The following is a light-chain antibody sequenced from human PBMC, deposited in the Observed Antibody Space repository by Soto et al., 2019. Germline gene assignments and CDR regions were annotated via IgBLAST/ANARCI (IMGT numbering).Light chain of an antibody. J-gene: IGKJ2*01. V-gene: IGKV3-20*01. CDR3: QQYGSSPPYT. CDR2: GSS. Sequence: EVVLTQSPGTLSLSPGERATLSCRASQTVSNNYLAWYQQKPGQAPRLLIFGSSDRATGIPDRFSGSGSGTDFTLTISRLEPEDVAVYYCQQYGSSPPYTFGQGTNLEIK. CDR1: QTVSNNY.